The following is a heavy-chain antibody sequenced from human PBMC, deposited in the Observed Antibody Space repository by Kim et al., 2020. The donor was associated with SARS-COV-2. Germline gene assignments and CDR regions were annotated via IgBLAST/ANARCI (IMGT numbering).Heavy chain of an antibody. CDR2: INTNTGNP. J-gene: IGHJ3*02. CDR1: GYTFTSYA. D-gene: IGHD3-9*01. CDR3: ARDHRGITIFMDAFDI. Sequence: ASVKVSCKASGYTFTSYAMNWVRQAPGQGLEWMGWINTNTGNPTYAQGFTGRFVFSLDTSVSTAYLQISSLKAEDTAVYYCARDHRGITIFMDAFDIWGQGTMVTVSS. V-gene: IGHV7-4-1*02.